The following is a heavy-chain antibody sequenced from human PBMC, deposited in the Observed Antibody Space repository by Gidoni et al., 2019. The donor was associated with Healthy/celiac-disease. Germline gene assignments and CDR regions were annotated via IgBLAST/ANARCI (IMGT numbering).Heavy chain of an antibody. CDR2: ISSSSSYT. CDR1: GFTFSDYS. V-gene: IGHV3-11*06. CDR3: ARRHAVTVSPYYYYYMDV. Sequence: QVQLVESGGGLVKPGGSLRLSCAASGFTFSDYSMSWIRQAPGKGLECVSYISSSSSYTNYADSVKGRFTISRDNAKNSLYQQMNSLRAEDTAVYYCARRHAVTVSPYYYYYMDVWGKGTTVTVSS. D-gene: IGHD4-4*01. J-gene: IGHJ6*03.